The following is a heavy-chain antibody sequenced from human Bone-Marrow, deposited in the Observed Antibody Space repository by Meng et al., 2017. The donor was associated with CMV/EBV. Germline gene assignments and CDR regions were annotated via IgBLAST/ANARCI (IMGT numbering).Heavy chain of an antibody. CDR1: GFTFSSYA. CDR3: ARDQGRVWRD. D-gene: IGHD2-21*01. CDR2: ISYDGSNK. J-gene: IGHJ4*02. V-gene: IGHV3-30-3*01. Sequence: QVQLGESGGGVGQPGRSLRLSCAASGFTFSSYAMHWVRQAPGKGLEWVAVISYDGSNKYYADSVKGRFTISRDNSKNTLYLQMNSLRAEDTAVYYCARDQGRVWRDWGQGTLVTVSS.